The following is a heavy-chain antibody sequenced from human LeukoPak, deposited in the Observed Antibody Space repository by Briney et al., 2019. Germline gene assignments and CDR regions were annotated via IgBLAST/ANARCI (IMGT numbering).Heavy chain of an antibody. V-gene: IGHV3-23*01. CDR2: ISTSGGNT. J-gene: IGHJ5*02. Sequence: GGSLRLSCDASGFTFSTYAMSWVRQAPGEGLEWVSEISTSGGNTYYADSVKGRFTISRDSSKNTLYLQMHSLRAEDTAVYYCAHRYYASSPFDPWGQGTLVTVSS. D-gene: IGHD3-10*01. CDR1: GFTFSTYA. CDR3: AHRYYASSPFDP.